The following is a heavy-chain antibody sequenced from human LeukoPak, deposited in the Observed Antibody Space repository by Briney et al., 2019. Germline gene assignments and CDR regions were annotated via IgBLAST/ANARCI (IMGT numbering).Heavy chain of an antibody. V-gene: IGHV1-18*01. Sequence: GAAVKVSCKAAGYAFTSFGISWVRQAPGQGLEWMGWISPYNGNTDYPQKVRGRVTMTTDTSTSTAYMELRSLRSDDTAVYYCARGGVGHCSGCSCPTSCFDPWGHGTLVTVSS. CDR2: ISPYNGNT. CDR3: ARGGVGHCSGCSCPTSCFDP. J-gene: IGHJ5*02. D-gene: IGHD2-15*01. CDR1: GYAFTSFG.